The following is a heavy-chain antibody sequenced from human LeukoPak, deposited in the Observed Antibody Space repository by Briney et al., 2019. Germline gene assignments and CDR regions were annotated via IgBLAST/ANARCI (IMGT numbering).Heavy chain of an antibody. V-gene: IGHV3-21*01. D-gene: IGHD6-19*01. J-gene: IGHJ4*02. CDR2: ISSSGGYI. Sequence: PGGSLRLSCAASGFIFSSYSMNWVRQAPGKGLEWVSSISSSGGYIYYADSVKGRFTISRDNAKNSLYLQMNSLRAEDTAVYYCARDCVDIAVVSFDYWGQGTLVTVSS. CDR3: ARDCVDIAVVSFDY. CDR1: GFIFSSYS.